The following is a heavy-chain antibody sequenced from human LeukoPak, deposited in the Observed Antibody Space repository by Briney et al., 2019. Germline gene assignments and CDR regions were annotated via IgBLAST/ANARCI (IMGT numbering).Heavy chain of an antibody. D-gene: IGHD3-9*01. CDR3: AKGTLRYFDLYGMDV. Sequence: GGSLRLSCAASGFTFSTYWMHWVRQAPGKGLVWVSHINTDGSHTNYADSVKGRFTISRDNAKNSLYLQMNSLRAEDTALYYCAKGTLRYFDLYGMDVWGQGTTVTVSS. J-gene: IGHJ6*02. CDR1: GFTFSTYW. CDR2: INTDGSHT. V-gene: IGHV3-74*01.